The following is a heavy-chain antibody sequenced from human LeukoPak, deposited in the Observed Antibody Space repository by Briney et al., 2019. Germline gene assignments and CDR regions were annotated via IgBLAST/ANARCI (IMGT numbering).Heavy chain of an antibody. CDR1: GGSITRSSYY. Sequence: SETLSLTCTVSGGSITRSSYYWGWIRQPPGKGLEWIGTIYYSGSTYYNPSLKSRVTISVDTSKNQFSLKLSSETAADTAVYYCARHDLHSSSWYYFDYWGQGTLVTVSS. CDR3: ARHDLHSSSWYYFDY. J-gene: IGHJ4*02. D-gene: IGHD6-13*01. CDR2: IYYSGST. V-gene: IGHV4-39*01.